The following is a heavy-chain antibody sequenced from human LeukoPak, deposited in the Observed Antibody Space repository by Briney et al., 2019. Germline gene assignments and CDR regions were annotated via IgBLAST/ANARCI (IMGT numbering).Heavy chain of an antibody. D-gene: IGHD1-26*01. Sequence: PSETLSLTCTVSGGSVSSGSYYWSWIRQPPGKGLEWIGYIYYSGSTNYNPSHKSRVTISVDTSKNQFSLKLSSVTAADTAMYYCARVGGSNFYYYGMDIWGQGTTVTVSS. J-gene: IGHJ6*02. CDR2: IYYSGST. CDR3: ARVGGSNFYYYGMDI. CDR1: GGSVSSGSYY. V-gene: IGHV4-61*01.